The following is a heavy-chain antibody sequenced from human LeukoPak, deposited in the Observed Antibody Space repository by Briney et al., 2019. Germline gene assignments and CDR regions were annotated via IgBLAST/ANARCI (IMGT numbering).Heavy chain of an antibody. J-gene: IGHJ6*02. CDR2: ISSSSSYI. V-gene: IGHV3-21*01. D-gene: IGHD4-11*01. CDR1: GFTFSSYS. Sequence: PGGSLRLSRAASGFTFSSYSMNWVRQAPGKGLEWVSSISSSSSYIYYADSVKGRFTISRDNAKNSLYLQMNSLRAEDTAVYYCARGSDYTPLMDVWGQGTTVTVSS. CDR3: ARGSDYTPLMDV.